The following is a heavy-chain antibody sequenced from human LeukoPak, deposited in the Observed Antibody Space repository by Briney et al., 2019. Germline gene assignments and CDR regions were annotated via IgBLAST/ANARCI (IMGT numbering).Heavy chain of an antibody. V-gene: IGHV1-2*02. CDR3: ARDRLGYCSSTSCYLDLYYFDY. D-gene: IGHD2-2*01. J-gene: IGHJ4*02. CDR1: GYTFTGYY. CDR2: INPNSGGT. Sequence: ASVKVSCKASGYTFTGYYMHWVRQAPGQGLEWMGWINPNSGGTNYAQKFQGRVTMTRDTSISTAYMELSRLRSDDTAVYYCARDRLGYCSSTSCYLDLYYFDYWGQGTLVTVSS.